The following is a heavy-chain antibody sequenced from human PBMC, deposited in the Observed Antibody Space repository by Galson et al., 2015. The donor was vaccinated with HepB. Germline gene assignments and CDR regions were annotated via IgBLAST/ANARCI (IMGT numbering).Heavy chain of an antibody. D-gene: IGHD3-22*01. V-gene: IGHV1-24*01. J-gene: IGHJ4*02. CDR2: YDAEHSET. CDR1: GYSLTDLS. CDR3: ATAPYYYESTGYYY. Sequence: SVKVSCKVSGYSLTDLSMHWVRQAPGKGLEWMGGYDAEHSETIYAQKFQGRVTMTEDISTDTAYMELSSLRSGDTAVYYCATAPYYYESTGYYYWGRGTLVTVSS.